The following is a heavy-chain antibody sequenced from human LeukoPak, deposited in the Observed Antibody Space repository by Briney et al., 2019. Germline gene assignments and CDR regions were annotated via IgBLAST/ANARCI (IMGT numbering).Heavy chain of an antibody. J-gene: IGHJ3*02. CDR3: ARCQGYSSSWARTFDI. Sequence: SETLSLTCTVSGASISSYYWSWIRQPPGKGLEWIGYIYYNGSPNYNPSLKSRVTMSLDTSENQFSLKLTSVTAADTAVYYCARCQGYSSSWARTFDIWGQGTMVTVSS. CDR1: GASISSYY. V-gene: IGHV4-59*01. D-gene: IGHD6-13*01. CDR2: IYYNGSP.